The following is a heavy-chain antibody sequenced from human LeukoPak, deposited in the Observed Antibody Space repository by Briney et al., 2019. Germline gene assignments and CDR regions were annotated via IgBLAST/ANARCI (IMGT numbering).Heavy chain of an antibody. Sequence: ASVKVSCKASGYTFTGYYIHWARQGPGQGLEWMGWINPNSGGANYAQKFQGRVTMARDTSISTAYMELTRLNSDDTAVYYCARRAVYYYYGMDVWGQGSTVTVSS. D-gene: IGHD6-25*01. CDR3: ARRAVYYYYGMDV. V-gene: IGHV1-2*02. CDR1: GYTFTGYY. CDR2: INPNSGGA. J-gene: IGHJ6*02.